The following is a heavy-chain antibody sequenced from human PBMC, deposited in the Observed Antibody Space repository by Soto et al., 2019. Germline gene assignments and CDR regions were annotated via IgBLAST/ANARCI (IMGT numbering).Heavy chain of an antibody. CDR2: VYPGDSDT. D-gene: IGHD3-22*01. J-gene: IGHJ4*02. CDR1: GYSFTTYW. Sequence: PGESLKISCQTSGYSFTTYWIAWVRQMPGKGLEWMGVVYPGDSDTKYSPSFRGHVTISVTKSITTVFLQWSSLRASDTAMYYCARQIYDSDTGPNFQYYFDSWGQGTPVTVSS. CDR3: ARQIYDSDTGPNFQYYFDS. V-gene: IGHV5-51*01.